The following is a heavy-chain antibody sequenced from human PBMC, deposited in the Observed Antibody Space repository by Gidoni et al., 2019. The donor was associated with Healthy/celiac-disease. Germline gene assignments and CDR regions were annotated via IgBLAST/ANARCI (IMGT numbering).Heavy chain of an antibody. CDR3: ARVLDIVATTPYATRD. Sequence: QVQLVESGGGLVKPGGSLRLSCAASGFPFRDYYMSWIRQAPGKGLEWVSYISSSSTYTNYVDSVKGRFTISRDNAKNSLYLQMNSLRPEDTAVYYCARVLDIVATTPYATRDWGQGTLVTVSS. CDR1: GFPFRDYY. V-gene: IGHV3-11*05. D-gene: IGHD5-12*01. CDR2: ISSSSTYT. J-gene: IGHJ4*02.